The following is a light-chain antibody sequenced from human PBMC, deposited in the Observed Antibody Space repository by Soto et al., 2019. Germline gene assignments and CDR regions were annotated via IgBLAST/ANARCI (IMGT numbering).Light chain of an antibody. J-gene: IGKJ2*01. CDR1: QSVTSSY. Sequence: EIVLTQSPGTLSLSPVERATLSCRASQSVTSSYLAWYQQKPGQAPRLLISGASSRATGIPDRFSGSGSGTDFTLTISRLEPEDFAVYSCQQYGNSPPTFGQGTKLEIK. CDR3: QQYGNSPPT. CDR2: GAS. V-gene: IGKV3-20*01.